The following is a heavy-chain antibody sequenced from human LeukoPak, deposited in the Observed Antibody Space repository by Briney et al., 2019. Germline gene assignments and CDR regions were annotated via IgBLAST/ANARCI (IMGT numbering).Heavy chain of an antibody. CDR2: FHSSGSA. J-gene: IGHJ5*02. D-gene: IGHD2-8*01. V-gene: IGHV4-4*07. Sequence: SETLSLTCTVSGASITSYHWSWIRQPAGKGLEWIGRFHSSGSAKYNPSLKSRVTISVDTSKNQFSLTLGSVTAADTAVYYCARDRGRMVYAVWFDPWGQGTLVTVSS. CDR1: GASITSYH. CDR3: ARDRGRMVYAVWFDP.